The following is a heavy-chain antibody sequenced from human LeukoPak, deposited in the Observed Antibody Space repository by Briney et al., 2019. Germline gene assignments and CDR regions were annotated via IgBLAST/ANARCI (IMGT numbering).Heavy chain of an antibody. D-gene: IGHD1-26*01. Sequence: GASVKVSCKASGYTFTSYAMHSVRQAPGQRLEWMGGINAGNGNTKYSQKFQGRVTITRDTSASTAYMELSSLRSEDTAVYYCARDRSGSTPYFDYWGQGTLVTVSS. CDR3: ARDRSGSTPYFDY. CDR1: GYTFTSYA. J-gene: IGHJ4*02. CDR2: INAGNGNT. V-gene: IGHV1-3*01.